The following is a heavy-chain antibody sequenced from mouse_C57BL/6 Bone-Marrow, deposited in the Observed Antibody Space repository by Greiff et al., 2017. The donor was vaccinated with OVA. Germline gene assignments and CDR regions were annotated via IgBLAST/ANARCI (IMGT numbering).Heavy chain of an antibody. CDR2: SRNKANDYTT. V-gene: IGHV7-1*01. CDR1: GFTFSDFY. J-gene: IGHJ1*03. Sequence: EVNLVESGGGLVQSGRSLRLSCATSGFTFSDFYMEWVRQVPGKGLEWIAASRNKANDYTTEYSASVKGRFIVSRDTSQSILYLQMNALRAEDTAIYYCARDDYYWYFDIWGTGTTVTVSS. CDR3: ARDDYYWYFDI.